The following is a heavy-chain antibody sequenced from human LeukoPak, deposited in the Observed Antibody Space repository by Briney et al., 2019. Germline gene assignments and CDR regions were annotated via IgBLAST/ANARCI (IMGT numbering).Heavy chain of an antibody. CDR2: IKRDGGAR. CDR3: ARGYNGGSDY. J-gene: IGHJ4*02. CDR1: GFIVRDYW. D-gene: IGHD3-16*01. V-gene: IGHV3-7*01. Sequence: GGSLRLSCAASGFIVRDYWMNWVRQAPGQGLEWLANIKRDGGARYYVGSVKGRFTISSDSAKSLVYLQMDSLRAEDTATYYCARGYNGGSDYWGQGTLVTVSS.